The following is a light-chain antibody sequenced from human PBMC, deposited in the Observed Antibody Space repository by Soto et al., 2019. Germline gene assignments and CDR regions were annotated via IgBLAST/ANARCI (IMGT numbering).Light chain of an antibody. V-gene: IGKV3-20*01. J-gene: IGKJ1*01. Sequence: EIVLTQSPGTLSLSRGESATLSCTASQSVGTNYIAWYQQRPGQSPKLRIYRASIRATDIPDRFSGSGYGTEFTLNIYGLQPEDFAFYFCQQYSPSLPWTFGQGTRVELK. CDR2: RAS. CDR3: QQYSPSLPWT. CDR1: QSVGTNY.